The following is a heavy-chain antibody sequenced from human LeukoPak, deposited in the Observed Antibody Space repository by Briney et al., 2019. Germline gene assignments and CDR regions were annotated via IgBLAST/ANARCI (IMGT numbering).Heavy chain of an antibody. V-gene: IGHV3-21*01. J-gene: IGHJ6*02. CDR2: ISSSSSYI. CDR3: ARDCSSTSCYYGMDV. CDR1: GFTFSSYS. Sequence: GGSLRLSCAASGFTFSSYSMNWVRQAPGKGLEWVSSISSSSSYIYYADSVKGRFTISRDNAKNSLYLQMNSLRAEDTAVYYCARDCSSTSCYYGMDVWGQGTMVTVSS. D-gene: IGHD2-2*01.